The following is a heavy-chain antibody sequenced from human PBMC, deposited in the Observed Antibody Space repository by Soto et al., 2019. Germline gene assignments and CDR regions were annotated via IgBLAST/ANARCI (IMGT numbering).Heavy chain of an antibody. CDR2: IGPKNGDT. CDR3: GRGRSEELVVFY. J-gene: IGHJ4*02. V-gene: IGHV1-2*02. Sequence: QVQLVQSGAEVKESGASVKVSCKASGYTFSGHYIHWVRQAPGQGLEWVGEIGPKNGDTRYAQKFQGRDAMAQDPSITRVYMELSNLSPDSPAVYYCGRGRSEELVVFYWGQGTLVNVHS. CDR1: GYTFSGHY. D-gene: IGHD3-22*01.